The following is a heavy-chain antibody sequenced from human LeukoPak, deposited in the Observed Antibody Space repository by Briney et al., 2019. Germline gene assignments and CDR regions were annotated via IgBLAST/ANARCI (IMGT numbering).Heavy chain of an antibody. CDR1: GGSISSYY. V-gene: IGHV4-59*01. J-gene: IGHJ5*02. CDR3: ARDSLAGDWFDP. Sequence: PSETLFLTCTVSGGSISSYYWSWIRQPPGKGLEWIGYIYYSGSTNYNPSLKSRVTISVDTSKNQFSLKLSSVTAADTAVYYCARDSLAGDWFDPWGQGTLVTVSS. CDR2: IYYSGST.